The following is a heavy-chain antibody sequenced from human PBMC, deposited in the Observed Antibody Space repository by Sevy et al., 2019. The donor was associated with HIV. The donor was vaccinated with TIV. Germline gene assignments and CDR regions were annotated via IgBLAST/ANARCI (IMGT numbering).Heavy chain of an antibody. D-gene: IGHD3-10*01. V-gene: IGHV3-23*01. CDR1: GFTFSSYA. CDR3: AKPRGRGFGESKYYYYYYMDV. CDR2: ISGSGGST. J-gene: IGHJ6*03. Sequence: GESLKISCAASGFTFSSYAMSWVRQAPGKGLEWVSAISGSGGSTYYADSVKGRFTISRDNSKNTLYLQMNSLRAEDTAVYYCAKPRGRGFGESKYYYYYYMDVWGKGTTVTVSS.